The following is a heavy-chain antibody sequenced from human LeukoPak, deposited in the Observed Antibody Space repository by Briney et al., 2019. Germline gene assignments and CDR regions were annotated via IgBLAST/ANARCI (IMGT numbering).Heavy chain of an antibody. CDR3: ARGPYNWNYINFDY. V-gene: IGHV3-21*01. CDR1: GFTFSSYN. D-gene: IGHD1-7*01. CDR2: ISSSSSNI. Sequence: GGSLRLSCAASGFTFSSYNMNWVRQAPGKGLEWVSSISSSSSNIYYADSVKGRFTISRDNAKNSLYLQMNSLRAEDTAVYYCARGPYNWNYINFDYWGQGTLVTVSS. J-gene: IGHJ4*02.